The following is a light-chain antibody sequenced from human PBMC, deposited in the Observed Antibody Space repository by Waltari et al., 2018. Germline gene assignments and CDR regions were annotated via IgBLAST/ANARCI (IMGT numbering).Light chain of an antibody. CDR2: LAS. CDR3: QQYSSFST. CDR1: QSISTS. Sequence: IEMTQSPSSLSASVGDRVTITCRASQSISTSLNWYQQIPGKPPKLLIYLASTLQSGVPSRFSGSGSGTDFSLTISSLQPEDFATYYCQQYSSFSTFGLGTKV. V-gene: IGKV1-39*01. J-gene: IGKJ1*01.